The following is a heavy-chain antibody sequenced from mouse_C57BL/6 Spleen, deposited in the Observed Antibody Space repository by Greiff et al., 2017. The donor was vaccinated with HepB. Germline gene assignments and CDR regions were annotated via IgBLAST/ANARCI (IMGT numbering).Heavy chain of an antibody. D-gene: IGHD2-1*01. V-gene: IGHV1-18*01. CDR1: GYTFTDYN. CDR3: ARSRNYPYAKDY. CDR2: INPNNGGT. Sequence: EVQLQQSGPELVKPGASVKIPCKASGYTFTDYNMDWVKQSHGKSLEWIGDINPNNGGTIYNQKFKGKATLTVDKSSSTAYMENRSLTSEDTAVYYCARSRNYPYAKDYWGQRTSVTVSS. J-gene: IGHJ4*01.